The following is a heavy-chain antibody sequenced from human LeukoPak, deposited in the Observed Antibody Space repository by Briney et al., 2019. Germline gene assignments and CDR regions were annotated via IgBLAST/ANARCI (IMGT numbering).Heavy chain of an antibody. J-gene: IGHJ4*02. CDR1: GGSISSYY. CDR2: IYYSGST. V-gene: IGHV4-59*01. Sequence: SETLSLTCTVSGGSISSYYWSWIRQPPGKGLEWIGYIYYSGSTNYNPSLKSRVTISVDTSKNQFSLKLTSVTAADTAVYYCARGGDYYDSNGYHYFFDYWGQGTLVTVSS. D-gene: IGHD3-22*01. CDR3: ARGGDYYDSNGYHYFFDY.